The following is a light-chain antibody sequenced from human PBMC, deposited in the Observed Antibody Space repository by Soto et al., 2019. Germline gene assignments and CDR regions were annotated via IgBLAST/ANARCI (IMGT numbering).Light chain of an antibody. CDR1: SSDVGGYNY. CDR2: DVS. CDR3: CSYAGSVV. J-gene: IGLJ2*01. V-gene: IGLV2-11*01. Sequence: QSALTQPRSVSGSPGQSVTISCTGTSSDVGGYNYVSWYHQHPGKAPKLMIYDVSKRPSGVPDRFSGSKSGNTASLTISGLQAEDEADYYCCSYAGSVVFGGGTKVTVL.